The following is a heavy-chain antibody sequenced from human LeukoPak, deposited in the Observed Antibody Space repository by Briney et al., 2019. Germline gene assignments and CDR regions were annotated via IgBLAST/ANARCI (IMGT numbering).Heavy chain of an antibody. V-gene: IGHV1-24*01. J-gene: IGHJ4*02. Sequence: ASVKVSFKVSGYTLTELSMHWVRQAPGKGLEWMGGFDPEDGETIYAQKFQGRVTMTEDTSTDTAYMELSSLRSEDTAVYYCATRLHSGYDFYFDYWGQGTLVTVSS. D-gene: IGHD5-12*01. CDR3: ATRLHSGYDFYFDY. CDR1: GYTLTELS. CDR2: FDPEDGET.